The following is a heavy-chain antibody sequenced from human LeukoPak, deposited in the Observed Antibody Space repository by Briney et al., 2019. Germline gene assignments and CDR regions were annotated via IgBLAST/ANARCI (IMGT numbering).Heavy chain of an antibody. CDR1: GFTLNNYH. CDR2: ISARSSAI. J-gene: IGHJ4*02. CDR3: ARDRPNWGIDY. Sequence: GSLKLSCAASGFTLNNYHLNWVRQAPGKGLEWISYISARSSAIYYADSVKGRFTISRDNARDSLYLQMSSLRAEDTAVYYCARDRPNWGIDYWGQGTLVTVSS. V-gene: IGHV3-48*01. D-gene: IGHD7-27*01.